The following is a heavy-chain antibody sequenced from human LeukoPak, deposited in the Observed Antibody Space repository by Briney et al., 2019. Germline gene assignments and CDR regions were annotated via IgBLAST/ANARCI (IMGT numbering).Heavy chain of an antibody. CDR2: ISYDGSNK. CDR3: ARTREI. Sequence: GGSLRLSCAASGFTFSSYAMHWVRQAPGKGLEWVAVISYDGSNKYYADSAKGRFTISRDNSKNTLYLQMNSLRAEDTAVYYCARTREIWGQGTLVTVSS. D-gene: IGHD1-26*01. CDR1: GFTFSSYA. J-gene: IGHJ4*02. V-gene: IGHV3-30-3*01.